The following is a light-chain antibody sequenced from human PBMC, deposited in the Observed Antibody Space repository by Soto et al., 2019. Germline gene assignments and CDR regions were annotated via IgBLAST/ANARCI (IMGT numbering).Light chain of an antibody. CDR1: SNDVGGYNF. J-gene: IGLJ2*01. CDR3: SSYTSVSIVVV. CDR2: EVN. V-gene: IGLV2-14*01. Sequence: QSALTQPRSVSGSPGQSVTISCTGTSNDVGGYNFVSWYQHHPGKAPKLIIYEVNNRPSGVSNRFSGSKSGNTASLSISDLQAEDEADYYCSSYTSVSIVVVFGGGTKLTVL.